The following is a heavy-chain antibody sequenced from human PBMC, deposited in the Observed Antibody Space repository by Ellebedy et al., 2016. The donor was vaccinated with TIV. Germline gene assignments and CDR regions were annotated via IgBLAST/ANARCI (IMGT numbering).Heavy chain of an antibody. D-gene: IGHD3-16*01. CDR1: GFSVSG. CDR2: IRSDGSTK. J-gene: IGHJ6*02. CDR3: VKGAYPVPTVMAV. Sequence: GESLKIPCATSGFSVSGMHWVRQAPGTGLEWVAFIRSDGSTKYYTDSVRGRFTIPRDSSRHTLDLQMNSLRAEDTAVYYCVKGAYPVPTVMAVWGQGTMVTVSS. V-gene: IGHV3-30*02.